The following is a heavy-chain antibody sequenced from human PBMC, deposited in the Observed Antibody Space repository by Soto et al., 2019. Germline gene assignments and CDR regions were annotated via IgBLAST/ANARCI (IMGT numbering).Heavy chain of an antibody. CDR2: ISSTTNYI. J-gene: IGHJ4*02. V-gene: IGHV3-21*01. Sequence: GGSLRLSCAASGFTFTRYSMNWVRQAPGKGLEWVSSISSTTNYIYYADSMKGRFTISRDNAKNSVYLEMNSLSAEDTAVYYCARESEDLTSNFDYWGEGTLVTVSS. CDR3: ARESEDLTSNFDY. CDR1: GFTFTRYS.